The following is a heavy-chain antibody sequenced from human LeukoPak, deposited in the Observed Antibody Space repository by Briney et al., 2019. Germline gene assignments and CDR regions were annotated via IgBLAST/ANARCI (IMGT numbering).Heavy chain of an antibody. Sequence: GGSLRLSCAASGFTFSSYGMHWVRQAPGKGLEWVAVISYDGSNKYYADSVKGRFTISRDNSKNTLYLQMNSLRAEDTAVYYCAKALTGYYAIDYWGQGTLVTVSS. CDR3: AKALTGYYAIDY. J-gene: IGHJ4*02. D-gene: IGHD3-9*01. CDR1: GFTFSSYG. CDR2: ISYDGSNK. V-gene: IGHV3-30*18.